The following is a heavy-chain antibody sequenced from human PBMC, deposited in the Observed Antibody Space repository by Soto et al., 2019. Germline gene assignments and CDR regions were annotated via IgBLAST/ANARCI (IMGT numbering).Heavy chain of an antibody. CDR2: IFYTVST. J-gene: IGHJ6*02. Sequence: QVQLQESGPGLVKPSHTLSLTCTVSGDSISSGGYYWSWIRQHPGKGLDWMGYIFYTVSTHYNPSLKSRLSMSVDTYKNQFSLKLTSVTAADTAIYYCARDRVRRDNNPYGMDVWGQGTTVTVSS. CDR3: ARDRVRRDNNPYGMDV. D-gene: IGHD1-20*01. V-gene: IGHV4-31*03. CDR1: GDSISSGGYY.